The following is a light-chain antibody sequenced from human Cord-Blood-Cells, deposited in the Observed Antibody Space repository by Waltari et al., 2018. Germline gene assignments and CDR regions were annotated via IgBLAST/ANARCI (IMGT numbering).Light chain of an antibody. Sequence: QSALTQPASVSGSPGQSITISCTGTSSDVGSYNLVSWYQQHPGKAPQLMIYEGSKRPSGVSSRFSGSKSGNTAALTISGLQAEDEADYYCCSYAGSVVFGGGTKLTVL. V-gene: IGLV2-23*01. J-gene: IGLJ2*01. CDR3: CSYAGSVV. CDR1: SSDVGSYNL. CDR2: EGS.